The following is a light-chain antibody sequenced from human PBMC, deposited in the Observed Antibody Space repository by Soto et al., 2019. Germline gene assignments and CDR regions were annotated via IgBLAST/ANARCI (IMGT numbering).Light chain of an antibody. J-gene: IGLJ1*01. CDR2: GNS. CDR3: QSYDSSLTPYV. V-gene: IGLV1-40*01. CDR1: SSNIGAGYD. Sequence: QSVLTQPPSVSGAPGQRVTISCTGSSSNIGAGYDVHWYQHLPGTAPKLLIYGNSNRPSGVPDRFSGSKSGTSASLAITGLQAEEEADYYCQSYDSSLTPYVFGAGTKLTVL.